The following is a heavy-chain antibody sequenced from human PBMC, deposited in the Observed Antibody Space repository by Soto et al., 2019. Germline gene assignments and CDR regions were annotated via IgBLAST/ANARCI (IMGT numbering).Heavy chain of an antibody. Sequence: GESLKISCKGSGYSFTSYWIGWVRQMPGKGLEWMGIIYPGDSDTRYSPSFQGQVTISADKSISTAYLQWSSLKASDTAMYYCARERMTTDNYYGMDVWGQGTTVTVSS. CDR2: IYPGDSDT. CDR1: GYSFTSYW. CDR3: ARERMTTDNYYGMDV. D-gene: IGHD4-17*01. J-gene: IGHJ6*02. V-gene: IGHV5-51*01.